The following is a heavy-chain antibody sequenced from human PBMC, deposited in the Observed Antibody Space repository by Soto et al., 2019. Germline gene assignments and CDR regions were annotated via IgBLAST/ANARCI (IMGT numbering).Heavy chain of an antibody. CDR1: GGTFSSYA. CDR2: IIPIFGTA. Sequence: SVKVSCKASGGTFSSYAIDWVRQAPGQGLELMGGIIPIFGTANYAQKFQGRVTITADESTSTAYMELRSLRSEDTAVYYCARDSPSPIFGVVPDYYYGMDVCGQGTTVTISS. V-gene: IGHV1-69*13. J-gene: IGHJ6*02. D-gene: IGHD3-3*01. CDR3: ARDSPSPIFGVVPDYYYGMDV.